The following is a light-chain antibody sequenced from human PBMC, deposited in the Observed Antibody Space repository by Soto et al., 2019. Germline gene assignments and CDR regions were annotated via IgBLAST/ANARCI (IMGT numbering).Light chain of an antibody. CDR3: SSYSSISAYV. J-gene: IGLJ1*01. CDR1: SSDVGGYNY. V-gene: IGLV2-14*01. Sequence: QSALTQPASVSGSPGQWFTISCTGTSSDVGGYNYVSWYQQHPGKAPKLMIYDVSNRPSGVSNRFSGSKSGDTASLTISGLQAEDEADYYCSSYSSISAYVFGIGTKLTVL. CDR2: DVS.